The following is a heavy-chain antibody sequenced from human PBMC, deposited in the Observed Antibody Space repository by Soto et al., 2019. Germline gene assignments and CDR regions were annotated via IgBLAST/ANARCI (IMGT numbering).Heavy chain of an antibody. CDR3: AKNAQLLYRMNWFDP. Sequence: PGGSLRLSCAAAGLTFSSYAMSWVRQAPGKGLEWVSAISGSGGSTYYADSVKGRFTISRDNSKNTLYLQMNSLRAEDTAVYYCAKNAQLLYRMNWFDPWGQGTLVTVSS. CDR2: ISGSGGST. CDR1: GLTFSSYA. J-gene: IGHJ5*02. D-gene: IGHD2-2*02. V-gene: IGHV3-23*01.